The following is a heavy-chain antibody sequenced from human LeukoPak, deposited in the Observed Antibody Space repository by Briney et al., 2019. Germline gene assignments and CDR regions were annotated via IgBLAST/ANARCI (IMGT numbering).Heavy chain of an antibody. CDR2: INHSGST. J-gene: IGHJ6*03. CDR1: GGFFSGYY. V-gene: IGHV4-34*01. Sequence: SETLSLTCAVYGGFFSGYYWSWIRQPPGKGLEWIGEINHSGSTNYNPSLKSRVTISVDTSKNQFSLKLSSVTAADTAVYYCANGPLLVTSSPNMDVWGKGTTVTVSS. CDR3: ANGPLLVTSSPNMDV.